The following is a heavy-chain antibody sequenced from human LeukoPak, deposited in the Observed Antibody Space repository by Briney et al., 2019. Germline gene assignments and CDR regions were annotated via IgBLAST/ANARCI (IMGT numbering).Heavy chain of an antibody. CDR2: IQQHGSET. J-gene: IGHJ6*03. CDR3: ARLNYDFWSGVWEGYYMDV. D-gene: IGHD3-3*01. Sequence: GGSLRLSCEGSGFIFSNYWMSWVRQAPGKGLEWVANIQQHGSETYYGDSVKGRFTISRDNAKNSLYLQMNSLRAEDTAVYYCARLNYDFWSGVWEGYYMDVWGKGTTVTVSS. CDR1: GFIFSNYW. V-gene: IGHV3-7*01.